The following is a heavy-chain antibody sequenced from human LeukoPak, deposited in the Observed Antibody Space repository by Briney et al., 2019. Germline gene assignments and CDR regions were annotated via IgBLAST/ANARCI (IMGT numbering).Heavy chain of an antibody. Sequence: GESLKISCTATGYTFTNYWIAWVRQMPGRGLEWLGMMYPGDSDVRYSSSFAGQITISVDKATNTTHLQWSSLKASDTGIYFCARRRYSSGPADYWGQGTQVIASS. CDR2: MYPGDSDV. J-gene: IGHJ4*02. CDR3: ARRRYSSGPADY. CDR1: GYTFTNYW. D-gene: IGHD6-19*01. V-gene: IGHV5-51*01.